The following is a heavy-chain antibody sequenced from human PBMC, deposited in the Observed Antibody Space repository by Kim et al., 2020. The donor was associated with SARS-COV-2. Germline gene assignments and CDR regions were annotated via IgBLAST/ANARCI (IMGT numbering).Heavy chain of an antibody. J-gene: IGHJ5*02. CDR3: ARSFSGSYYSWFDP. V-gene: IGHV3-30*01. D-gene: IGHD1-26*01. Sequence: AASVKGRFTISRDNSKNTLYLQMNSLRAEDTAVYYCARSFSGSYYSWFDPWGQGTLVTVSS.